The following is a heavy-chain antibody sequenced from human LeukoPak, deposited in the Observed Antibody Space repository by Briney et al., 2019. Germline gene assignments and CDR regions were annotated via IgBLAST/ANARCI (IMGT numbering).Heavy chain of an antibody. J-gene: IGHJ4*02. V-gene: IGHV3-23*01. Sequence: PGGSLRLSCAASGFTISNYAMSWVRQAPGKGLEWVSVISISGDNTYFADSVKGRFTISRDNSKNTLYLQMSSLRAEDTAVYYCASFPSPLQYIDPNFDYWGQGTLVTVSS. CDR1: GFTISNYA. CDR2: ISISGDNT. D-gene: IGHD4-11*01. CDR3: ASFPSPLQYIDPNFDY.